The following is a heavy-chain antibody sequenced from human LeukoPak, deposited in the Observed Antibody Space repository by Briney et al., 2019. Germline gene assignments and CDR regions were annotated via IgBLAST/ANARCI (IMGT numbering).Heavy chain of an antibody. Sequence: GGSLRLSCAASGFTFCNARMNWVRQAPGKGLEWVGRIKSKTAGGTTDYAVPVKGRFTISRDDSKNTLYLQMNSLKTEDTAVYCCTSGHSSSSGGWGQGTLVTVSS. CDR3: TSGHSSSSGG. J-gene: IGHJ4*02. CDR2: IKSKTAGGTT. D-gene: IGHD6-13*01. V-gene: IGHV3-15*01. CDR1: GFTFCNAR.